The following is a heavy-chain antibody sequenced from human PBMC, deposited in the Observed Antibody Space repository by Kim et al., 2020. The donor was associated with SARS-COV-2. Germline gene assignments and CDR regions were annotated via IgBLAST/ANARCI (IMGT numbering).Heavy chain of an antibody. CDR3: ERASTNWEEVV. V-gene: IGHV1-2*02. J-gene: IGHJ6*02. Sequence: ASVKVSCKASGYSFTGYYIHWVRQAPGQGLEWMGWINPNNGGTNYAPKFQGRVTMTRDTSISTAYKELSRLRSDDTAVFYCERASTNWEEVVWGQGTSVTVS. CDR2: INPNNGGT. CDR1: GYSFTGYY. D-gene: IGHD7-27*01.